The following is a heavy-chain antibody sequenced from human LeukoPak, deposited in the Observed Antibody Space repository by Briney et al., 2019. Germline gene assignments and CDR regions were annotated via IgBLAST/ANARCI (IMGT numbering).Heavy chain of an antibody. CDR2: TYYRSKWFN. J-gene: IGHJ4*02. Sequence: SQTLSLTCAISGDSVSSTSAAWNWIRQSPSRGLEWLTRTYYRSKWFNHYAVSVKSRVTINPDTSKNQFSLHLNSVTPEDSAVYYCAREGRSTFDYWGQGTQVTVSS. CDR3: AREGRSTFDY. D-gene: IGHD1-26*01. V-gene: IGHV6-1*01. CDR1: GDSVSSTSAA.